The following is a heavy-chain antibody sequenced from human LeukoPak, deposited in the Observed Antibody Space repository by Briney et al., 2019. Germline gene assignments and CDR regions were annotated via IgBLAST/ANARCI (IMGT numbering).Heavy chain of an antibody. CDR2: IRSKANSYAT. V-gene: IGHV3-73*01. CDR3: TRHRDTAMAYYYYYMDV. D-gene: IGHD5-18*01. Sequence: PGGSLRLSCAASGFTFSGSAMHWVRQASGKGLEWVGRIRSKANSYATAYAASVKGRFTISRDDSKNTAYLQMNSLKTEDTAVYYCTRHRDTAMAYYYYYMDVWGKGTTVTVSS. CDR1: GFTFSGSA. J-gene: IGHJ6*03.